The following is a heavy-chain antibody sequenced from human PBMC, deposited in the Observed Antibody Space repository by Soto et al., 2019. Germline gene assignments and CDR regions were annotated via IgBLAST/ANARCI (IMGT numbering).Heavy chain of an antibody. V-gene: IGHV4-59*08. Sequence: ETPSLTCTVSGGSISSYYWSWIRQPPGKGLEWIGYIYYSGSTNYNPSLKSRVTISVDTSKNQFSLKLSSVTATDTAVYYCARWEPYYFDYWGQGTLVTVSS. D-gene: IGHD1-26*01. CDR1: GGSISSYY. CDR2: IYYSGST. J-gene: IGHJ4*02. CDR3: ARWEPYYFDY.